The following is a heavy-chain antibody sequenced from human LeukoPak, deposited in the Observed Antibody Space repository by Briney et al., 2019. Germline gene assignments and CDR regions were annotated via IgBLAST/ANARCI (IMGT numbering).Heavy chain of an antibody. J-gene: IGHJ4*02. CDR1: GFTFSVYA. Sequence: GRSLRLSCAASGFTFSVYAMHWGRQAAGKGLKWVAIISYDGSNKYYADSVKGRFTISRDNSKNTVYLQMNSLRAEDTAVYYCAKDQVRAYYDSSGYLAYWGQGILVTVSS. CDR2: ISYDGSNK. CDR3: AKDQVRAYYDSSGYLAY. V-gene: IGHV3-30*04. D-gene: IGHD3-22*01.